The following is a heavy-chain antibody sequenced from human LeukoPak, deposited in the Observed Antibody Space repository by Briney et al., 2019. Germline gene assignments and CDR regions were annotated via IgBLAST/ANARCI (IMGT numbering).Heavy chain of an antibody. V-gene: IGHV3-13*04. CDR3: ARAPGIAVAGASLDYYYYGMDV. J-gene: IGHJ6*02. Sequence: GGSLRLSCAASGFTFTSYDMHWVRQAPGKGLEWVSAIATAGDTYYPGSVKGRFTISRENAKNSLYLQMNSLRAGDTAVYYCARAPGIAVAGASLDYYYYGMDVWGQGTTVTVSS. CDR2: IATAGDT. CDR1: GFTFTSYD. D-gene: IGHD6-19*01.